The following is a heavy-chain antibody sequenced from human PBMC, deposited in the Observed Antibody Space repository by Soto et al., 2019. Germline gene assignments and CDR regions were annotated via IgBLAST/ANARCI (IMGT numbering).Heavy chain of an antibody. J-gene: IGHJ4*02. Sequence: SETLSLTCAVYGGSFSGYYWSWLRQPPGRWLEWIGDINHSGSTNYNPSLKSRVTISVDTSKNQFSLKLSAVTAADTAVYYCARTQGPPLFWSGYLYYFDYWGQGTLVTVS. CDR3: ARTQGPPLFWSGYLYYFDY. CDR1: GGSFSGYY. CDR2: INHSGST. V-gene: IGHV4-34*01. D-gene: IGHD3-3*01.